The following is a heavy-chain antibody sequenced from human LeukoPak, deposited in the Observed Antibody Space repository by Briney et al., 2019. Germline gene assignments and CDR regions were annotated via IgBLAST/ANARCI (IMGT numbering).Heavy chain of an antibody. V-gene: IGHV3-30*18. J-gene: IGHJ6*02. CDR2: ISYDGSNK. Sequence: TGGSLRLSCAASGFNFGVYGMHWVCQAPGKGLEGVAVISYDGSNKYYADSVKGRFTISRDNSKNTLYLQMNSLRAEDTAVYYCAKARPRDYGDYVDGMDVWGQGTTVTVSS. CDR1: GFNFGVYG. CDR3: AKARPRDYGDYVDGMDV. D-gene: IGHD4-17*01.